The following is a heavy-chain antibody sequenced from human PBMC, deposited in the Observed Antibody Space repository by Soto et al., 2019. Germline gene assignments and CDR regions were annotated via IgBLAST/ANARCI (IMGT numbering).Heavy chain of an antibody. CDR1: GFTLSSYS. CDR2: ISFSSSDI. J-gene: IGHJ4*02. Sequence: EVQLVESGGGLVKPGGSLRLSCGASGFTLSSYSMNWVRQAPGKGLEWVSFISFSSSDIYYVDSVKGRFTISRDNAKNSLYLQMNSLRAEDTAVYYCARGDLWGYGPFDYWGQGTLVTVSS. V-gene: IGHV3-21*01. CDR3: ARGDLWGYGPFDY. D-gene: IGHD3-16*01.